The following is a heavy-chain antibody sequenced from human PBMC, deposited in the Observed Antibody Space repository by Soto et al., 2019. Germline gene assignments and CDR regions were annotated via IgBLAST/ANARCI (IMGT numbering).Heavy chain of an antibody. D-gene: IGHD1-26*01. Sequence: LRXSCAASGCAFSNYAIHWVRQAPGKGLEWVAVISYDGSNRYYADSVKGRFTISRDNSKNTLYLQMNSLRAEDTAVYYCARDVESGSSQYYYYYYGMDVWGQGNTATVSS. CDR2: ISYDGSNR. V-gene: IGHV3-30-3*01. CDR1: GCAFSNYA. J-gene: IGHJ6*02. CDR3: ARDVESGSSQYYYYYYGMDV.